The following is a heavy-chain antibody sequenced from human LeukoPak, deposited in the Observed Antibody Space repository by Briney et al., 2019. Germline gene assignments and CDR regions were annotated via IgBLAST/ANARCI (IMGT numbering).Heavy chain of an antibody. CDR2: ISSSGSTI. CDR1: GGSFSGYY. CDR3: ARAPYDSSGYYHPPEYFQH. D-gene: IGHD3-22*01. V-gene: IGHV3-11*04. Sequence: LSLTCAVYGGSFSGYYWSWIRQAPGKGLEWVSYISSSGSTIYYADSVKGRFTISRDNAKNSLYLQMNSLRAEDTAVYYCARAPYDSSGYYHPPEYFQHWGQGTLVTVSS. J-gene: IGHJ1*01.